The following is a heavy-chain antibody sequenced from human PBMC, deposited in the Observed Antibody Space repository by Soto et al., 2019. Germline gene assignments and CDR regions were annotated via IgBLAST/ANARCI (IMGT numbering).Heavy chain of an antibody. CDR2: ISYRGST. CDR3: ASSGIVGREVNTWFDP. D-gene: IGHD3-22*01. V-gene: IGHV4-59*01. Sequence: ATLSLTCNFSAFSNTTSSWNWIRQPLGKALEWIGYISYRGSTNYNPSLKSRLTISIDTSKSQISLKLTSMTTADTAVYYCASSGIVGREVNTWFDPWGQGTLVTVSS. CDR1: AFSNTTSS. J-gene: IGHJ5*02.